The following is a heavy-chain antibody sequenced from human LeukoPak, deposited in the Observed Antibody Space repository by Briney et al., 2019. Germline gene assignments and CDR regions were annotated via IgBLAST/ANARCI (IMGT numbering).Heavy chain of an antibody. CDR1: GFTVSNSW. Sequence: GGSLRLSCAASGFTVSNSWMFWVRQAPGKGRMYGAEINNDGNRIRYVDSVKGRFTISRDGAKNTLFLQMNSLRDDDTAMYYCARGGLPGGFDYWGQGILVTVSS. V-gene: IGHV3-74*01. CDR2: INNDGNRI. CDR3: ARGGLPGGFDY. D-gene: IGHD7-27*01. J-gene: IGHJ4*02.